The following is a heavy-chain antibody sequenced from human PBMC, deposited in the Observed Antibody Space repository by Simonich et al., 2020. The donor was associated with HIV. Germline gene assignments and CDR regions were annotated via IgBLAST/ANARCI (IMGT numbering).Heavy chain of an antibody. CDR3: AHSPGGGSGSYYNYFDY. Sequence: QITLKESGPTLVKPTQILTLTCTFSGFSLSTRWVGVGWIRQPPRKALEWIAIIYLDDHKRYSPSLKSRLTLTKDTSKNQVVLTMTNMDPVDTATYYCAHSPGGGSGSYYNYFDYWGQGTLVTVSS. D-gene: IGHD3-10*01. V-gene: IGHV2-5*02. J-gene: IGHJ4*02. CDR1: GFSLSTRWVG. CDR2: IYLDDHK.